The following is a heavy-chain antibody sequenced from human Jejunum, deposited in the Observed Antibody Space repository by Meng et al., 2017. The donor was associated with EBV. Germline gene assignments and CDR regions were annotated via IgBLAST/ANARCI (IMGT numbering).Heavy chain of an antibody. CDR2: MKSKARNSVT. CDR3: TTDRDVVGY. J-gene: IGHJ4*02. CDR1: GFTFSTSS. D-gene: IGHD1-26*01. Sequence: VLLVESGGGLVQPGGSLKLSCGASGFTFSTSSIHWVRQASGKGLEWVGHMKSKARNSVTTYAASLQGRFTISRDDSKNTAYLQMDSLKTEDTAVYYCTTDRDVVGYWGQGTLVTVSS. V-gene: IGHV3-73*02.